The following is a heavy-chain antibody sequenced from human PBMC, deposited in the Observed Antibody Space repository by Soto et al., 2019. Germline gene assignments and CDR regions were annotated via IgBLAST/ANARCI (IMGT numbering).Heavy chain of an antibody. CDR3: ARQWVSYGMDV. CDR2: IIPILGIT. Sequence: SVKVSCKASGGTFSSYTISWVRQAPGQGLEWMGRIIPILGITNYAQKFQGRVTITADTSISTAYMELSRLRSDATAVYYCARQWVSYGMDVWGQGTTVTVSS. J-gene: IGHJ6*02. D-gene: IGHD1-26*01. CDR1: GGTFSSYT. V-gene: IGHV1-69*02.